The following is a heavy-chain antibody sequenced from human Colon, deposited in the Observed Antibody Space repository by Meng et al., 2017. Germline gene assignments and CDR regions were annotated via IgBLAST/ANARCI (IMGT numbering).Heavy chain of an antibody. J-gene: IGHJ3*02. Sequence: ASVKVSCKASGYTFTSYYMHWVRQAPGQGLQWLGIINPSGGSTSYEQKFQGRVTMTRDTSTSPVYMELSSLRAEDTAVYYCARERGIAGDAFDIWGQGTMVTVSS. CDR1: GYTFTSYY. D-gene: IGHD6-13*01. CDR2: INPSGGST. V-gene: IGHV1-46*01. CDR3: ARERGIAGDAFDI.